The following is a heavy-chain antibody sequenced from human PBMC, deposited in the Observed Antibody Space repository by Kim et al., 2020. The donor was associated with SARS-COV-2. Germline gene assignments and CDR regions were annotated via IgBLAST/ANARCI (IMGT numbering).Heavy chain of an antibody. CDR1: GGSISSSSYY. V-gene: IGHV4-39*01. D-gene: IGHD3-10*01. CDR2: IYYSGST. J-gene: IGHJ6*02. Sequence: SETLSLTCTVSGGSISSSSYYWGWIRQPPGKGLEWIGSIYYSGSTYYNPSLKSRVTISVDTSKNQFSLKLSSVTAADTAVYYCARSSGYYYGSGSYYTHYYYYGMDVWGQGTTVTVSS. CDR3: ARSSGYYYGSGSYYTHYYYYGMDV.